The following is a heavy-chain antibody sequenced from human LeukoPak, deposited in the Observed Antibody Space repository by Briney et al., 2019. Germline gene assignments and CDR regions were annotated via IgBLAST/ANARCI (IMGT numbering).Heavy chain of an antibody. V-gene: IGHV3-23*01. D-gene: IGHD3-3*01. Sequence: GGSLRLSCAASGFTFSSYAMSWVRQAPGKGLEWVSAISGSGGSTYYADSVKGRFTISRDNSKNTLFLQMNGLTAEDTAVYYCAKLFRVAQNKYYFDYWGQGTLVTVSS. CDR3: AKLFRVAQNKYYFDY. J-gene: IGHJ4*02. CDR2: ISGSGGST. CDR1: GFTFSSYA.